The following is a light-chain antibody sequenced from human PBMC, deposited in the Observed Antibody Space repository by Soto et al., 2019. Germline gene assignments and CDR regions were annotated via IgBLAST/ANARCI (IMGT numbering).Light chain of an antibody. CDR3: SSFTGGSTLEVV. CDR1: SRDFGDYNY. CDR2: GVS. J-gene: IGLJ2*01. Sequence: QPALTQPASVSGSPGRSITISCTGASRDFGDYNYVSWYQHHPGKAPQLLIYGVSHRPSGVSHRFSGSKSGNTASLTISGLQAEDEGDYFCSSFTGGSTLEVVFGGGTQLTVL. V-gene: IGLV2-14*01.